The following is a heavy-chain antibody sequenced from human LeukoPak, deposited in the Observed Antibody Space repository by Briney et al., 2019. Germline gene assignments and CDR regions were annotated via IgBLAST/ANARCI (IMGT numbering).Heavy chain of an antibody. CDR1: GFTFSSYG. CDR3: AKGAAGFDV. V-gene: IGHV3-23*01. J-gene: IGHJ4*02. Sequence: GGSLRLSCAASGFTFSSYGMSWVRQAPRKGLEWVSAITNNGESTYYADSVRGRFTISRDNSKNTLYLQMNSLRVEDTAVYYCAKGAAGFDVWGQGTLVTVSS. CDR2: ITNNGEST.